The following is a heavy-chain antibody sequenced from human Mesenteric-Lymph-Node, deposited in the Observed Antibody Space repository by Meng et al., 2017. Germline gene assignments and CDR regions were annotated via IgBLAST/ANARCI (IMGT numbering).Heavy chain of an antibody. J-gene: IGHJ5*02. D-gene: IGHD5-18*01. V-gene: IGHV3-33*01. CDR1: GFTFSSYG. CDR2: IWYDGSNK. CDR3: ARDKGGYSYEALNWFDP. Sequence: GESLKISCAASGFTFSSYGMHWVRQAPGKGLEWVAVIWYDGSNKYYADSVKGRFTISRDNSKNTLYLQMNSLRAEDTAVYYCARDKGGYSYEALNWFDPWGQGTLVTVSS.